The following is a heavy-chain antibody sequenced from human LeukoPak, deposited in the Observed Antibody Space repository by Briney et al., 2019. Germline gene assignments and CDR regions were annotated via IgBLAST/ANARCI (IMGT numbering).Heavy chain of an antibody. CDR2: IYYSGST. D-gene: IGHD3-22*01. CDR1: GGSISSYY. Sequence: SETLSLTCTVSGGSISSYYWSWIRQPPGKGLEWIGYIYYSGSTNYNPSLKSRVTISVDTSKNQFSLKLSSVTAADTAVYYCARGDDSSGYYSGAFDIWGQGTMVTVSS. V-gene: IGHV4-59*08. CDR3: ARGDDSSGYYSGAFDI. J-gene: IGHJ3*02.